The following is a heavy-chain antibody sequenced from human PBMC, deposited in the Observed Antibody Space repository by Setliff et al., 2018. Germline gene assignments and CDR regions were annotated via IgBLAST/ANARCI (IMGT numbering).Heavy chain of an antibody. CDR2: VYTDGTT. CDR1: GASLRSGSAY. Sequence: SETLSLTCTVSGASLRSGSAYWGWLRQSAGKGLEWIGRVYTDGTTNYSPSLKSRVTISADTSKNHSSLRMTSVTAADTAVYFCAKEHVVISFVNNVHHHYGMDVWGQGTTVTVSS. CDR3: AKEHVVISFVNNVHHHYGMDV. J-gene: IGHJ6*02. D-gene: IGHD2-21*01. V-gene: IGHV4-61*02.